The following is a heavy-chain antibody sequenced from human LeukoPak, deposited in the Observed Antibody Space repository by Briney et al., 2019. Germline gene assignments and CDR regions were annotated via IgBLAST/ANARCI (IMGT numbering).Heavy chain of an antibody. CDR3: ARALDYYYYYMDV. CDR1: GFTFSSYS. CDR2: INWNGGST. Sequence: GGSLRLSCAASGFTFSSYSMNWVRQAPGKGLEWVSGINWNGGSTGYADSVKGRFTISRDNAKNSLYLQMNSLRAEDTALYYCARALDYYYYYMDVWGKGTTVTVSS. J-gene: IGHJ6*03. V-gene: IGHV3-20*04.